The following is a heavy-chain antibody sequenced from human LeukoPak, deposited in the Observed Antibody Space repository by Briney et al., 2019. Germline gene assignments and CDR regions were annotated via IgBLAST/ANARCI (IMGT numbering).Heavy chain of an antibody. D-gene: IGHD3-3*01. CDR3: ARGGETRFLEWLPFDY. V-gene: IGHV1-8*01. CDR1: GYTFTSYD. J-gene: IGHJ4*02. CDR2: MNPNSGNT. Sequence: ASVKVSCKASGYTFTSYDINWVRQATGQGLEWMGWMNPNSGNTGYAQKFQGRVTMTRNTSISTAYMELSSLRSEDTAVYYCARGGETRFLEWLPFDYWGQGTLVTVSS.